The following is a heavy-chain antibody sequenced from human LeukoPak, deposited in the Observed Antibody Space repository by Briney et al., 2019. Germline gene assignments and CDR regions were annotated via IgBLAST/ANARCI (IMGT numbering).Heavy chain of an antibody. CDR1: GFTFSSYA. CDR3: AKDLYRYNWNYENAFDI. D-gene: IGHD1-7*01. V-gene: IGHV3-23*01. CDR2: ISGSGGST. Sequence: GGSLRLSCAASGFTFSSYAMSWVRQAPGKGLEWVSAISGSGGSTYYADSVKGRFTISRDNSKNTLYLQMNSLRAEDTAVYYCAKDLYRYNWNYENAFDIWGQGTMVTVSS. J-gene: IGHJ3*02.